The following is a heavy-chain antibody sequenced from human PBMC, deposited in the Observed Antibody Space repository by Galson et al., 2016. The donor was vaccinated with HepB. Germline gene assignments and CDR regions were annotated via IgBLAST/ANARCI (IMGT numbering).Heavy chain of an antibody. CDR2: IRADGTAN. D-gene: IGHD3-3*01. CDR1: GFSFSRYW. Sequence: SLRLSCAASGFSFSRYWMAWVRQAPGKGLEWVGNIRADGTANDYVGSVKGRFTMSRDNAQKSLFLQMTSLGVDDTAVYYCARENFWKLDQWGQGTLVTVSS. J-gene: IGHJ5*02. CDR3: ARENFWKLDQ. V-gene: IGHV3-7*03.